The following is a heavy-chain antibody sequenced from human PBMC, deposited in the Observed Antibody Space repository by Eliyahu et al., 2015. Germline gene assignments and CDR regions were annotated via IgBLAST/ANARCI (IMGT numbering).Heavy chain of an antibody. V-gene: IGHV3-23*04. Sequence: EVQLVESGGGLVQPGGSLRLSXAASGFPFSXYAMRWVRQAPGKGLEWVSAISGSGGSTYYADSVKGRFTISRDNSKNTLYLQMNSLRAEDTAVYYCAIQRGSGSYFDYWGQGTLVTVSS. CDR1: GFPFSXYA. CDR2: ISGSGGST. CDR3: AIQRGSGSYFDY. D-gene: IGHD1-26*01. J-gene: IGHJ4*02.